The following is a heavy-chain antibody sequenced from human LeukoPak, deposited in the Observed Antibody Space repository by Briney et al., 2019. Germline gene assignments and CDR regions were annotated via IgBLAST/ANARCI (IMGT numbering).Heavy chain of an antibody. V-gene: IGHV3-48*01. J-gene: IGHJ4*02. CDR2: ISGSSGII. D-gene: IGHD3-3*01. CDR1: GFTFNTYT. Sequence: GGSLRLSCAASGFTFNTYTMNWVRQAPGKGLEWVSYISGSSGIIDYADSVRGRFTISRDNAKNSLYLQMNSLRAEDTAVYFCATSKLEWLFNFYYWGQGTLVTVSS. CDR3: ATSKLEWLFNFYY.